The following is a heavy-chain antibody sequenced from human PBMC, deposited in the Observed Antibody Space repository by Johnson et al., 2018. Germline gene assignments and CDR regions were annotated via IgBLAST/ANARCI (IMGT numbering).Heavy chain of an antibody. J-gene: IGHJ6*03. CDR3: ARDGPGYCRSTSCYNYMDV. Sequence: QVQLQESGPGLVKPSQTLSLTCTVSGGSISSCSYYWSWIRQPAGKGLEWIGRIYTSGSTNYNPSLKSRVTISVDTSKNQFSLKLSSVTAADTAVYYCARDGPGYCRSTSCYNYMDVWGKGTTVTVSS. D-gene: IGHD2-2*02. V-gene: IGHV4-61*02. CDR1: GGSISSCSYY. CDR2: IYTSGST.